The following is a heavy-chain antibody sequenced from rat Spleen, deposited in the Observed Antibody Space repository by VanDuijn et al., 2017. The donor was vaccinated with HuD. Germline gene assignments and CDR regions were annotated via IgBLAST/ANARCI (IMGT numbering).Heavy chain of an antibody. CDR1: GFTFSSNW. Sequence: EVQLVESGGGLVQPGSPLKLSCAASGFTFSSNWLNWIRQAPGKGLEWVATINPDGSSTYYPDTVKGRFVISKDNADSTLYLQMDSLRSEDTATYYCAKEGDGGYSSYPNWFAYWGQGVMVTVSS. V-gene: IGHV5-35*01. D-gene: IGHD1-8*01. CDR2: INPDGSST. J-gene: IGHJ2*01. CDR3: AKEGDGGYSSYPNWFAY.